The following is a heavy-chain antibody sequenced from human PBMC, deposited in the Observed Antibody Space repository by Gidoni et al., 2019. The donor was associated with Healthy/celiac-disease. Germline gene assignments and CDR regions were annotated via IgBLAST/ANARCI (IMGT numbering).Heavy chain of an antibody. CDR1: GGSISSGGYY. Sequence: QVQLQESGPGLVKPSQTLSLTCTVSGGSISSGGYYWSWIRQHPGKGLEWIGYIYYSGSTYYNPSLKSRVTISVDTSKNQFPLKLSSLTAADTAVYYCARCSGHDYGDPGVDYWGQGTLVTVSS. J-gene: IGHJ4*02. D-gene: IGHD4-17*01. V-gene: IGHV4-31*03. CDR2: IYYSGST. CDR3: ARCSGHDYGDPGVDY.